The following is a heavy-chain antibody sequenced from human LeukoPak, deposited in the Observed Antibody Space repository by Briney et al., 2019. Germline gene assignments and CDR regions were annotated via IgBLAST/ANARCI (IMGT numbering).Heavy chain of an antibody. CDR1: SGSFSGYY. CDR2: INHSGST. V-gene: IGHV4-34*01. CDR3: ARHYFDSRGYLYYFDW. D-gene: IGHD3-22*01. J-gene: IGHJ4*02. Sequence: PSETLSLTCAVYSGSFSGYYWTWIRQPPGKGLEWIGEINHSGSTNYNLSLKRGVTISMDTSKNQFSLTVTSVTAADTAVYYCARHYFDSRGYLYYFDWWGQGTLVTVSS.